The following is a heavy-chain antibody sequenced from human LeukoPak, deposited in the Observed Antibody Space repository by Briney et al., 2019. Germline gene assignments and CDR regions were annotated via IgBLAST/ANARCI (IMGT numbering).Heavy chain of an antibody. Sequence: GGSLTLFCAASGFTFSKYWMLWVRQAPGKGLESVSRINTDGTVTTYADSVKGRFTVSRDNADNTMFLQMNSVRDEDTAVYYCATKQWLAPPPDSWGQGTPVTVSS. CDR2: INTDGTVT. V-gene: IGHV3-74*01. CDR1: GFTFSKYW. J-gene: IGHJ4*02. CDR3: ATKQWLAPPPDS. D-gene: IGHD6-19*01.